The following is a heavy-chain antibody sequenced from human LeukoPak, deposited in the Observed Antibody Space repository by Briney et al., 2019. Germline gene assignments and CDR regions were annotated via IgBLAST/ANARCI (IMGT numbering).Heavy chain of an antibody. V-gene: IGHV1-18*01. CDR3: AREEAEQQLVDP. J-gene: IGHJ5*02. CDR1: GYTITSYD. Sequence: GASVKVSCKASGYTITSYDINWVRQATGQGLEWMGWISAYNGNTNYAQKLQGRVTMTTDTSTSTAYMELRSLRSDDTAVYYCAREEAEQQLVDPWGQGTLVTVSS. CDR2: ISAYNGNT. D-gene: IGHD6-13*01.